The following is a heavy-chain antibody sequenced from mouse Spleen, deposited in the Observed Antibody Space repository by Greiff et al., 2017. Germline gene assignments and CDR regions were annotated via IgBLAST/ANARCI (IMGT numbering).Heavy chain of an antibody. CDR2: ISSGGSYT. CDR1: GFTFSSYA. J-gene: IGHJ4*01. D-gene: IGHD1-1*01. CDR3: ARETIYYYGSSYVDYAMDY. Sequence: EVQGVESGGGLVKPGGSLKLSCAASGFTFSSYAMSWVRQSPEKRLEWVAEISSGGSYTYYPDTVTGRFTISRDNAKNTLYLEMSSLRSEDTAMYYCARETIYYYGSSYVDYAMDYWGQGTSVTVSS. V-gene: IGHV5-9-4*01.